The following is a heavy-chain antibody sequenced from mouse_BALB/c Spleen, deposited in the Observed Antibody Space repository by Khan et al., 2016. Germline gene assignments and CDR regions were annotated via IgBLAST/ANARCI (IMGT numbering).Heavy chain of an antibody. D-gene: IGHD1-1*01. CDR3: AYYGSSYWFAY. Sequence: QVQLKQPGAELAKPGASVKMSCKASGYTFTSYWMHWVKQRPGQGLEWIGYINPSTGYTEYNQKFKDKATLTADKSSSTAYMQLSSLTSEDSAVYDCAYYGSSYWFAYWGQGTLVTVSA. CDR1: GYTFTSYW. J-gene: IGHJ3*01. V-gene: IGHV1-7*01. CDR2: INPSTGYT.